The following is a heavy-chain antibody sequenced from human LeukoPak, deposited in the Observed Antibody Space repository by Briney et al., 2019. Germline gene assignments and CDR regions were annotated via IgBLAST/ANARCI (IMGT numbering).Heavy chain of an antibody. Sequence: GGSLRLSCAASGLTFSSYEMNWVRQAPGKGLESVSYISSSGSSIYYADSVKGRFTISRDNAKKSLYLQMHSLRAEDTAVYYCARDSHKFDSSGYYPDAFDIWGQGTMVTVSS. V-gene: IGHV3-48*03. CDR1: GLTFSSYE. J-gene: IGHJ3*02. CDR2: ISSSGSSI. D-gene: IGHD3-22*01. CDR3: ARDSHKFDSSGYYPDAFDI.